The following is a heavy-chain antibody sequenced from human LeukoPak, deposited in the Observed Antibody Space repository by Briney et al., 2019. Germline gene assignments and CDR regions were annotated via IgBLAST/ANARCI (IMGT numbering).Heavy chain of an antibody. J-gene: IGHJ1*01. Sequence: GGSLRLSCAASGFTVSSNYMSGVRQAPGKGLEWVSVLYSVGNTYYADSVKGRFTISIDNSKNTLYLQMNSLRAEDTAVYYCARGDSSAYSYSTRAEYFQHWGQGTLVTVSS. V-gene: IGHV3-53*01. D-gene: IGHD3-22*01. CDR3: ARGDSSAYSYSTRAEYFQH. CDR2: LYSVGNT. CDR1: GFTVSSNY.